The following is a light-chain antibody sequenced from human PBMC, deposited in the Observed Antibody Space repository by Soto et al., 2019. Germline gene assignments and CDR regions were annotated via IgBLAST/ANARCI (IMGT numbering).Light chain of an antibody. CDR2: QVT. V-gene: IGLV2-14*01. Sequence: QSVLTQPASVSGSPGQSITISCTGTSSDLAIYNYVSWYQQQPGKAPKLMIYQVTNRPSGVSNRFSGSRSGNTASLTISGLQAEDEADYYCRSYTDTSYSVFATGPKVTV. CDR1: SSDLAIYNY. J-gene: IGLJ1*01. CDR3: RSYTDTSYSV.